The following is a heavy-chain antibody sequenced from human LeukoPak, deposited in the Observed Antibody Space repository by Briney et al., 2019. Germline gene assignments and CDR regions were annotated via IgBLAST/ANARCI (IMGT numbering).Heavy chain of an antibody. J-gene: IGHJ4*02. CDR3: ARTFLSGDGYKVGYFDY. CDR2: LYSSGST. V-gene: IGHV3-53*01. D-gene: IGHD5-24*01. Sequence: PGGSLRLSCAVSGFSVRTNYMSWVRQAPGKGPEWVSLLYSSGSTYYTDSVKGRFTISRDNPQNTLYLHMNSLSAEDTAVYYCARTFLSGDGYKVGYFDYWGQGTLVTVSS. CDR1: GFSVRTNY.